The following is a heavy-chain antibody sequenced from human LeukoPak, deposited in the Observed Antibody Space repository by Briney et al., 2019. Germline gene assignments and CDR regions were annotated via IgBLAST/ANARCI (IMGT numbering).Heavy chain of an antibody. Sequence: GASVKVSCKASGYTFTSYDINWVRQATGQGLEWMGWMNPNSGNTGYSQRFQGRVTMTRNTPISTAYMELSSLRSEDTAVYYCARYQYYDFWSGPDYWGQGTLVTVSS. D-gene: IGHD3-3*01. CDR2: MNPNSGNT. CDR1: GYTFTSYD. J-gene: IGHJ4*02. V-gene: IGHV1-8*01. CDR3: ARYQYYDFWSGPDY.